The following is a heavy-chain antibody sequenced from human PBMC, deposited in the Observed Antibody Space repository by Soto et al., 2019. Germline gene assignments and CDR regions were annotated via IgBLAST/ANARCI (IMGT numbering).Heavy chain of an antibody. J-gene: IGHJ4*02. CDR2: INHSGST. Sequence: PSETLSLTCAVYGGSFSGYYWSWIRQPPGKGLEWIGEINHSGSTNYNPSLKSRVTTSVDTSKNQFSLKLSSVTAADTAVYYCGRAAFFYYENTVYYHFDYGGRGSLSPV. CDR1: GGSFSGYY. V-gene: IGHV4-34*01. CDR3: GRAAFFYYENTVYYHFDY. D-gene: IGHD3-22*01.